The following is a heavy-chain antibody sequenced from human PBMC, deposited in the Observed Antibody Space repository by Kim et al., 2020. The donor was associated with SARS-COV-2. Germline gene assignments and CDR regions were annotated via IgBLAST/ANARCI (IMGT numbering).Heavy chain of an antibody. V-gene: IGHV4-59*01. CDR3: AGDKGPLSYYYYGMDV. CDR2: IYYSGRT. Sequence: SETLSLTCTVSGGSISSYYWSWIRQPPGKGLEWIGYIYYSGRTNYNPSLKSRVTISVDTSKNQFSLKLSSVTAADTAVYYCAGDKGPLSYYYYGMDVWGQGTTVTVSS. CDR1: GGSISSYY. J-gene: IGHJ6*02.